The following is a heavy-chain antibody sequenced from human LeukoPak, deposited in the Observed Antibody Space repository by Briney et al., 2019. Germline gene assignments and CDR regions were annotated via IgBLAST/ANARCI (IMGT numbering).Heavy chain of an antibody. D-gene: IGHD6-6*01. J-gene: IGHJ4*02. V-gene: IGHV5-51*07. CDR1: GYSFTSYW. CDR3: ASSLHGGSYYFDY. Sequence: GESLKISCKGSGYSFTSYWIGWVHQMPGKGLEWMGIIYPGDSDTRYSPSFQGQVTISVDKSISTAYLQWSSLKASDTAIYYCASSLHGGSYYFDYWGQGTLVTVSS. CDR2: IYPGDSDT.